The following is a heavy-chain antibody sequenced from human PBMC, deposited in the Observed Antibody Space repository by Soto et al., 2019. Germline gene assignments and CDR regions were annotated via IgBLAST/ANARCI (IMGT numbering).Heavy chain of an antibody. CDR2: MNPNTGNT. J-gene: IGHJ5*02. V-gene: IGHV1-8*01. Sequence: QVQLVQSGAEVKKPGASVRVSCKASGYTFTSSDVYWVRRATGQGLELMGWMNPNTGNTGYAQKFQGRVIMTRNTSISTAYMELSSLRSEDTAVYYCARGSNHCSGGSCYSDWFDPWGQGTPVTVSS. CDR3: ARGSNHCSGGSCYSDWFDP. CDR1: GYTFTSSD. D-gene: IGHD2-15*01.